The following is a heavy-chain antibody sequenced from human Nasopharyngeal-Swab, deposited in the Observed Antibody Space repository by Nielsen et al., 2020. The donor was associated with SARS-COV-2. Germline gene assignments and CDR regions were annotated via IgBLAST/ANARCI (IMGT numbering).Heavy chain of an antibody. CDR2: IYSGGSST. Sequence: GESLKISCAASGFTFSSYAMSWVRQAPGKGLEWVSVIYSGGSSTYYADSVKGRFTISRDNSKNTLYLQMNSLRAEDTAVYYCAKETYSGSFDFDYWGQGTLVTVSS. J-gene: IGHJ4*02. CDR3: AKETYSGSFDFDY. CDR1: GFTFSSYA. D-gene: IGHD1-26*01. V-gene: IGHV3-23*03.